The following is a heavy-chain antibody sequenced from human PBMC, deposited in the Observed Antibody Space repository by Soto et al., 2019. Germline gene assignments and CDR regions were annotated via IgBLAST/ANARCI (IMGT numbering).Heavy chain of an antibody. CDR2: FDPEDGET. Sequence: ASVKVSCKVSGYTLTELSMHWVRQAPGKGLEWMGGFDPEDGETIYAQKFQGRVTMTEDTSTDTAYMELSSLRSEDTAVYYCASITMVRAAIIKGVYYGMDVWGQGTTVTVSS. J-gene: IGHJ6*02. CDR1: GYTLTELS. CDR3: ASITMVRAAIIKGVYYGMDV. D-gene: IGHD3-10*01. V-gene: IGHV1-24*01.